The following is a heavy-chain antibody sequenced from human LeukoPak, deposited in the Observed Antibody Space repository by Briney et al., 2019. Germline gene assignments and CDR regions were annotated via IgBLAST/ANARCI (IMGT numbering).Heavy chain of an antibody. V-gene: IGHV4-4*07. CDR3: ARGGYYYGSGSFEFDY. Sequence: PSETLSLTCTVSGGSISSYYWSWIRQPAGKGLEWIGRIYTSGSTNYNPSLKSRVTMSVDTSKNQFSLKLSSVTAADTAVYYCARGGYYYGSGSFEFDYWGQGTLVTVSS. CDR1: GGSISSYY. J-gene: IGHJ4*02. D-gene: IGHD3-10*01. CDR2: IYTSGST.